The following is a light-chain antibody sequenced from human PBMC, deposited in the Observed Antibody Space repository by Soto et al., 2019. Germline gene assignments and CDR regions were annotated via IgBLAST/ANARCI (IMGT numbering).Light chain of an antibody. V-gene: IGKV3-20*01. Sequence: EIVLTQSPGTLSLSPGDGASLSCRASQNISSTYLAWYQQKPGQAPRLLIYGASYRATGIPDRFTGSGSGTDFALTISRLEPEDFAVYYCQQYGGSPQTFGKGTKVDIK. CDR1: QNISSTY. CDR3: QQYGGSPQT. CDR2: GAS. J-gene: IGKJ1*01.